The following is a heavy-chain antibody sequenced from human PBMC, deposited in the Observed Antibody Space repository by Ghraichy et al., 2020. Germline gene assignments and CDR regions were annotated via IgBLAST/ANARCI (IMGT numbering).Heavy chain of an antibody. D-gene: IGHD4-17*01. CDR1: GFTFSSYW. Sequence: GGSLRLSCAASGFTFSSYWMSWVRQAPGKGLEWVANIKQDGSEKYYVDSVKGRFTISRDNAKNSLYLQMNSLRAEDTAVYYCVRGPTTVTLRNLYWYFDLWGRGTLVTVSS. V-gene: IGHV3-7*01. CDR3: VRGPTTVTLRNLYWYFDL. CDR2: IKQDGSEK. J-gene: IGHJ2*01.